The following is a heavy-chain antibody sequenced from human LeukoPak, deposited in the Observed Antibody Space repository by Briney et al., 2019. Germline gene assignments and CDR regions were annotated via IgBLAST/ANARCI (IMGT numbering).Heavy chain of an antibody. CDR1: GGTFSSYA. D-gene: IGHD1-26*01. CDR3: ARDLEVGASNWFDP. Sequence: GASVKVSCKASGGTFSSYAISWVRQAPGQGLEWMGWISAYNGNTNYAQKLQGRVTMTTDTSTSTAYMELRSLRSDDTAVYYCARDLEVGASNWFDPWGQGTLVTVSS. V-gene: IGHV1-18*01. CDR2: ISAYNGNT. J-gene: IGHJ5*02.